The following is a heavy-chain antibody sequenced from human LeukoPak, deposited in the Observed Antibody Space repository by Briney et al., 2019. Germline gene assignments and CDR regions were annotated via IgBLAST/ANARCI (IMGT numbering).Heavy chain of an antibody. CDR1: GFTFSSYA. CDR3: ARDRILTN. Sequence: GGSLRLSCAVSGFTFSSYAMSWVRQAPGKGLEWVSSISGTGGSTYYADSVKGRFTISRDNAKNSLYLRMNSLRAEDTAVYYCARDRILTNWGQGTLVTVSS. J-gene: IGHJ4*02. D-gene: IGHD2/OR15-2a*01. CDR2: ISGTGGST. V-gene: IGHV3-21*01.